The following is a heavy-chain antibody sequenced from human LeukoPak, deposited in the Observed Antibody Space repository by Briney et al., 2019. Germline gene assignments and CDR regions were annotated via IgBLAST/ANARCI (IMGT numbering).Heavy chain of an antibody. CDR1: GYSFTDYF. CDR3: ARMYYYGSGTYYGDY. CDR2: LNPNSGDT. V-gene: IGHV1-2*02. D-gene: IGHD3-10*01. J-gene: IGHJ4*02. Sequence: ASVTVSCKASGYSFTDYFVHWVRQAPGQGLEWVGLLNPNSGDTNYAEKFQGRVTMIRDSSINTAYMELSRLRSDDTAVYYCARMYYYGSGTYYGDYWGQGSLVTVSS.